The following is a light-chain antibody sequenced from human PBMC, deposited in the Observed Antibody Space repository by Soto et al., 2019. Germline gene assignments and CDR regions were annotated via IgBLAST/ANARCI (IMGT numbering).Light chain of an antibody. Sequence: EMVLAQSPATLSLSPGHRATLSCRASQSVSRSLTWYQQKPGQATRLLIYDASTRATGIPPRFSGSGSGKDFTLTISSLEPAAFAVYYCQQRSNSFGGGTKVDIK. J-gene: IGKJ4*01. CDR2: DAS. CDR1: QSVSRS. V-gene: IGKV3-11*01. CDR3: QQRSNS.